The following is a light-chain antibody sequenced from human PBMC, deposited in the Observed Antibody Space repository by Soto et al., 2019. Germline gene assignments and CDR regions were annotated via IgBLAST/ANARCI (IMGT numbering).Light chain of an antibody. CDR1: SSNIGSAY. V-gene: IGLV1-47*01. J-gene: IGLJ2*01. Sequence: QSVLTQPPSASGTPGQTVTISCSGSSSNIGSAYIYWYQHLPGTAPQLLIYRNNQRPSGGPDRFSASKSGTSASLAISGRRSDDDADYYCAAWDDSLVVFGGGTKLTVL. CDR3: AAWDDSLVV. CDR2: RNN.